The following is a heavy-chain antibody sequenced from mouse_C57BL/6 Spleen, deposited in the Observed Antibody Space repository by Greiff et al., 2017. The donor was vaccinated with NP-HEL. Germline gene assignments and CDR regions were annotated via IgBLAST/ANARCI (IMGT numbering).Heavy chain of an antibody. CDR3: ARSWYYGSTPAWFAY. Sequence: QVQLQQPGAELVKPGASVKLSCKASGYTFTSYWMHWVKQRPGQGLEWIGMIHPNSGSTNYNEKFKSKATLTVDKSSSTAYMQLSSLTSEDSAVYYGARSWYYGSTPAWFAYWGQGTLVTVSA. CDR2: IHPNSGST. J-gene: IGHJ3*01. V-gene: IGHV1-64*01. CDR1: GYTFTSYW. D-gene: IGHD1-1*01.